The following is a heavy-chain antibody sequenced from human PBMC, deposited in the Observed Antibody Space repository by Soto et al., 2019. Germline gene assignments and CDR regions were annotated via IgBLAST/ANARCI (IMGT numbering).Heavy chain of an antibody. D-gene: IGHD1-26*01. Sequence: PGGSLRLSCAASGFTVSSKYMTWVRQAPGKGLEWVSIIWSAGFTYYADSVKGRFTISRDNSKNTVYLQMNSLRIEDSAVYYCARFRGSYYPIAGGLDPWGQGTLVTVSS. CDR1: GFTVSSKY. J-gene: IGHJ5*02. V-gene: IGHV3-53*01. CDR2: IWSAGFT. CDR3: ARFRGSYYPIAGGLDP.